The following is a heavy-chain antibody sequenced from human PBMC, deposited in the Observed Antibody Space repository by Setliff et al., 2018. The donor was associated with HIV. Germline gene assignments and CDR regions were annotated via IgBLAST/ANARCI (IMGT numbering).Heavy chain of an antibody. CDR1: GGSVNSGGFY. Sequence: TLSLTCTVSGGSVNSGGFYWSWVRQHPERGLEWIGFIYHSGSAYYNPSLKSRAKISVDTSKNQFSLKLTSVTVADTALYFCARDSLRNRDLEWSHNWFDPWGQGTLVTVSS. J-gene: IGHJ5*02. V-gene: IGHV4-31*03. CDR3: ARDSLRNRDLEWSHNWFDP. D-gene: IGHD3-3*01. CDR2: IYHSGSA.